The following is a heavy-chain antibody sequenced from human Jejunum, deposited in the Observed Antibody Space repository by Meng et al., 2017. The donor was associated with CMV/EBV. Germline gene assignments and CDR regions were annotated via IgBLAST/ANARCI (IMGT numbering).Heavy chain of an antibody. CDR3: ARDLAWRSSQDAFDI. V-gene: IGHV3-21*06. J-gene: IGHJ3*02. D-gene: IGHD6-6*01. CDR2: IRGDTPYVYSRNYGGT. Sequence: MNGVRQAPGKGLEWVSAIRGDTPYVYSRNYGGTDYAESVKGRFTISRDNAKNSLYLQMSSLRVEDTAVYFCARDLAWRSSQDAFDIWGQGTMVTVSS.